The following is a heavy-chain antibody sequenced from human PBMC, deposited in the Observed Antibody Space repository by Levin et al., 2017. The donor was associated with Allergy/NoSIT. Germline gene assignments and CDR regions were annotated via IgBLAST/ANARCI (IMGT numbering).Heavy chain of an antibody. CDR2: IYSGGST. V-gene: IGHV3-66*01. J-gene: IGHJ6*02. Sequence: GESLKISCAASGFTVSSHYMSWVRQAPGKGLEWVSVIYSGGSTYYADSVKGRFTISRDNSKNTLYLQMNSLRAEDTAVYYCARDGMDVWGQGTTVTVSS. CDR1: GFTVSSHY. CDR3: ARDGMDV.